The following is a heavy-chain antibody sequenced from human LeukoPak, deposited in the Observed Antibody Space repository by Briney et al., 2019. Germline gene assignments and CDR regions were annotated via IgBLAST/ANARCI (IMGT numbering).Heavy chain of an antibody. CDR2: IKTKTDGGTT. CDR1: GFTFSNAW. CDR3: TTDSHYYDSSGYYDYFDY. Sequence: AGGSLRLSCAASGFTFSNAWMSWVRQAPGKGLEWVGRIKTKTDGGTTDYAAPVKGRCTISRDDSKNTLYLQMNSLKTEDTAVYYCTTDSHYYDSSGYYDYFDYWGQGTLVTVSS. V-gene: IGHV3-15*01. D-gene: IGHD3-22*01. J-gene: IGHJ4*02.